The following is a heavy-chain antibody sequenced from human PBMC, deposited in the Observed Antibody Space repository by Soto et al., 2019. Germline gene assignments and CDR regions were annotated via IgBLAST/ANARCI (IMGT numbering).Heavy chain of an antibody. CDR3: ARHFYGSGSYFPTSFYYYYGMDV. D-gene: IGHD3-10*01. Sequence: GESLKISCKGSGYSFTSYWIGWVRQMPGKGLEWMGIIYPGDSDTRYSPSFQGQVTISADKSISTAYLQWSSLKASDTAMYYCARHFYGSGSYFPTSFYYYYGMDVWGQGTTVTVSS. CDR1: GYSFTSYW. V-gene: IGHV5-51*01. J-gene: IGHJ6*02. CDR2: IYPGDSDT.